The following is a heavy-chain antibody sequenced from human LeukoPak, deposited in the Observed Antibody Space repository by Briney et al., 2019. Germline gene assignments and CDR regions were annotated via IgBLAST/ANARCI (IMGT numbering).Heavy chain of an antibody. D-gene: IGHD3-10*02. V-gene: IGHV4-34*01. CDR1: GGSFSGYY. CDR2: INHSGST. CDR3: ARASYVRSRFDP. J-gene: IGHJ5*02. Sequence: PSETLSLTCAVYGGSFSGYYWSWIRQPPGKGLEWIGEINHSGSTNYNPSLKSRVTISVDTSKNQFSLKLSSVTAADTAVYYCARASYVRSRFDPWGQGTLVTVSS.